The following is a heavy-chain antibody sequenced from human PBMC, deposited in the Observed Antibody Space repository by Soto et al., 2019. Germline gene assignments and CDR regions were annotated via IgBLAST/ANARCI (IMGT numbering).Heavy chain of an antibody. J-gene: IGHJ5*02. Sequence: PGGSLRLSCAASGFTFSSYAMHWVRQAPGKGLEWVAVISYDGSNKYYADSVKGRFTISRDNSKNTLYLQMNSLRAEDTAVYYCARDHHCSGGSCYSGSPETHWFDPWGQGTLVTVSS. V-gene: IGHV3-30-3*01. D-gene: IGHD2-15*01. CDR1: GFTFSSYA. CDR2: ISYDGSNK. CDR3: ARDHHCSGGSCYSGSPETHWFDP.